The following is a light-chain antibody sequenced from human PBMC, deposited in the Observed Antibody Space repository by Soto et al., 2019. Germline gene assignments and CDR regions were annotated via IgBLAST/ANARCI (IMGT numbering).Light chain of an antibody. CDR1: SSDVGGYNF. Sequence: QSALTQPASVSGSPGQSITISCTGTSSDVGGYNFVSWYQQHPGKAPKLMIYEVSNRPSGVSNRFSGSKSGNTASLTISGLRPEDEATYYCATWDDSLSGFVVFGGGTQLTVL. V-gene: IGLV2-14*01. CDR3: ATWDDSLSGFVV. J-gene: IGLJ7*01. CDR2: EVS.